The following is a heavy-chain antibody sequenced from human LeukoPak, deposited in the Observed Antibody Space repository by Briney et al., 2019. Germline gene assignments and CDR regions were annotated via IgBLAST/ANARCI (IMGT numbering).Heavy chain of an antibody. CDR1: GFTFSSYG. CDR3: AKERLITMVRGVIIRAPIWFDY. J-gene: IGHJ4*02. CDR2: ISYDGSNK. D-gene: IGHD3-10*01. Sequence: GGSLRLSCAASGFTFSSYGMHWVRQAPGKGLEWVAVISYDGSNKYYADSVKGRFTISRDNSKNTLYLQMNSLRAEDTAVYYCAKERLITMVRGVIIRAPIWFDYWGQGTLVTVSS. V-gene: IGHV3-30*18.